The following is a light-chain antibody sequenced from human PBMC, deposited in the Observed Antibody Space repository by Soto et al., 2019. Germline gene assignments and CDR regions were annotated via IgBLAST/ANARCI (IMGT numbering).Light chain of an antibody. Sequence: DIVMTQTPLSLSVTPGQPASISCQSSQSLLHSDGKTYLSWYLQRPGQLLRLLIYEVSNRFSGVPDRLKGSGSGTDFTLKISRVEAEDVGVYYCRHSVEILPTFGQGTKVDIK. CDR2: EVS. J-gene: IGKJ1*01. V-gene: IGKV2D-29*01. CDR3: RHSVEILPT. CDR1: QSLLHSDGKTY.